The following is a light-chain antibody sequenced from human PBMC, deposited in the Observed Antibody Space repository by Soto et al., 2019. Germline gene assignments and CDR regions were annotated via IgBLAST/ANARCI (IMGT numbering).Light chain of an antibody. Sequence: QAVVTQPPSASGTPGQRVTISCSGSSSSIGSNTVNWYQHLPGTAPKLLIYSNNKRPSGVPDRFSGSKSGTSASLAISGLQSEDEADYYCAAWDDSLNDVVFGGGTKLTVL. J-gene: IGLJ2*01. CDR2: SNN. V-gene: IGLV1-44*01. CDR3: AAWDDSLNDVV. CDR1: SSSIGSNT.